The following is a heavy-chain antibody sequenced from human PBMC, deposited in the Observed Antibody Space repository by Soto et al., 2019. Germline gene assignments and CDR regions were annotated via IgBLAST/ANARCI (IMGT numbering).Heavy chain of an antibody. J-gene: IGHJ4*02. CDR2: INAGNGYT. CDR3: AVVAYYYGSEISFYDH. Sequence: GASVKVSCKASGYTFTSFGMHWVRQAPGQRLEWMGYINAGNGYTQYSQKFEGRVTITRDTSASTAYMELSSLRSEDTAVYYCAVVAYYYGSEISFYDHWGQGTLVTVSS. CDR1: GYTFTSFG. D-gene: IGHD3-10*01. V-gene: IGHV1-3*01.